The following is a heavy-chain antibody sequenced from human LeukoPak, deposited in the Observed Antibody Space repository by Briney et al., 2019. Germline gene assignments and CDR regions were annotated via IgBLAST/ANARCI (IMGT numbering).Heavy chain of an antibody. V-gene: IGHV4-39*01. J-gene: IGHJ5*02. CDR3: ARLPSYCGGDCYLNWFDP. CDR1: GGSISSYY. CDR2: IYYSGST. D-gene: IGHD2-21*02. Sequence: PSETLSLTCTVSGGSISSYYWSWIRQPPGKGLEWIGSIYYSGSTYYNPSLKSRVTISVDTSKNQFSLKLSSVTAADTAVYYCARLPSYCGGDCYLNWFDPWGQGTLVTVSS.